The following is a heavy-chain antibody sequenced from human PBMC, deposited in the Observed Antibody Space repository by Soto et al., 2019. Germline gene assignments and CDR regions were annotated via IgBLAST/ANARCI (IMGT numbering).Heavy chain of an antibody. V-gene: IGHV3-23*01. Sequence: EVPLLESGGGLVQPGGSLRLSCAASGFTFSSYAMTWVRQAPGKGLEWVSVITGSGGNTYYADSVKARFTISRDNSKSTLYLQMNSLRVEDTATYFCARGLGIDYWGQGTLVTVSS. CDR1: GFTFSSYA. J-gene: IGHJ4*02. CDR2: ITGSGGNT. CDR3: ARGLGIDY. D-gene: IGHD3-9*01.